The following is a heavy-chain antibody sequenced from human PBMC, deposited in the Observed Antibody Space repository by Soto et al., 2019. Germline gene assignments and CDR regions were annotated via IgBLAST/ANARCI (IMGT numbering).Heavy chain of an antibody. Sequence: PSDTLSLTCTVSYGSINSYYWSWIRQPPGKGLEWIGYIYDTGRTNYNPSLRSRVTISVDTSKNQFSLKLSSVTAADTAMYYCARHLYRTAPYRAAFDIWGQGTMVTVSS. CDR3: ARHLYRTAPYRAAFDI. V-gene: IGHV4-59*08. CDR1: YGSINSYY. D-gene: IGHD2-21*02. J-gene: IGHJ3*02. CDR2: IYDTGRT.